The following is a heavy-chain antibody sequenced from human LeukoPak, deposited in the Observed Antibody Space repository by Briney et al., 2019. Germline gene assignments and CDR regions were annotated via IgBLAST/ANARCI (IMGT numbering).Heavy chain of an antibody. D-gene: IGHD3-22*01. V-gene: IGHV4-59*01. CDR3: ARGQRNYYDSSGYWLLN. Sequence: PSETLSLTWTVSGGSISSYYWSWIRQPPGKGLEWIGYIYYSGSTNYNPSLKSRVTISVDTSKNQFSLKLSSVTAADTAVYYCARGQRNYYDSSGYWLLNWGQGTLVTVSS. CDR1: GGSISSYY. CDR2: IYYSGST. J-gene: IGHJ4*02.